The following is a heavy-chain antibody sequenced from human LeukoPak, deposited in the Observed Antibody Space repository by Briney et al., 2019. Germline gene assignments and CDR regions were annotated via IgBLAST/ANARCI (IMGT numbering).Heavy chain of an antibody. CDR1: GGTFSSYA. V-gene: IGHV1-69*04. D-gene: IGHD6-19*01. CDR2: IIPILGIA. J-gene: IGHJ3*02. Sequence: SVKVSCKASGGTFSSYAISWVRQAPGQGLEWMGRIIPILGIANYAQKFQGRVTITADKSTSTAYMELSSLRSEDTAVYYCARDLPDIAVAATDAFDIWGQGTMVTVSS. CDR3: ARDLPDIAVAATDAFDI.